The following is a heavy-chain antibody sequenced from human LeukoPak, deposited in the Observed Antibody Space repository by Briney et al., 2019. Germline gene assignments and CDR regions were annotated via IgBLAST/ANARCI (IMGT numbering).Heavy chain of an antibody. D-gene: IGHD2-2*01. CDR3: ATQTYALFDY. J-gene: IGHJ4*02. CDR1: GFTFSSHW. Sequence: GGSLRLSWVASGFTFSSHWMSWVRQAPGKGLEWVGNIKQDGSDKYHADSVKGRFTISRDNAKNSLYLQMSSLRAEDTAVYYCATQTYALFDYWGQGTLVTVSS. CDR2: IKQDGSDK. V-gene: IGHV3-7*03.